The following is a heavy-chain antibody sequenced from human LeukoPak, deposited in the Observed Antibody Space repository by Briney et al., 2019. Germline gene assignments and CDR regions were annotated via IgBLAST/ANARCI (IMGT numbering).Heavy chain of an antibody. Sequence: SETLSLTCTVSDDSFSSHDWTWIRQPPGKGLEWIGYISYSGSTNYNPSLKSRVTISVDTSKNQFSLKLSSVTAADTAVYFCARDPTTVTKGFDIWGQGTLVTVSS. CDR2: ISYSGST. CDR1: DDSFSSHD. D-gene: IGHD4-17*01. CDR3: ARDPTTVTKGFDI. J-gene: IGHJ3*02. V-gene: IGHV4-59*11.